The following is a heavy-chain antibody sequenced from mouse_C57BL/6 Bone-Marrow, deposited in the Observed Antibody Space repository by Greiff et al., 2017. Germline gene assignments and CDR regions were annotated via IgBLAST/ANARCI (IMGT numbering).Heavy chain of an antibody. V-gene: IGHV1-55*01. CDR2: IYPGSGST. J-gene: IGHJ4*01. Sequence: QVQLKQPGAELVKPGASVKMSCKASGYTFTSYWITWVQQRPGQGLEWIGDIYPGSGSTYYNEKVKSKATLTVDKSSSTAYMQLSSLTSEDCAVYYCANGCPLYYYAMDYWGQGTSVTVSS. D-gene: IGHD2-2*01. CDR3: ANGCPLYYYAMDY. CDR1: GYTFTSYW.